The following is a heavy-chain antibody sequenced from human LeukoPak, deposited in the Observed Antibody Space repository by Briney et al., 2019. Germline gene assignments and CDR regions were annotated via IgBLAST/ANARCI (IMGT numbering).Heavy chain of an antibody. J-gene: IGHJ4*02. CDR3: ARLDIVATEGG. CDR2: ISYDGSNK. CDR1: GFTFSSYA. Sequence: PGRSLRLSCAASGFTFSSYAMHWVRQAPGKGLEWVAVISYDGSNKYYADSVKGRFTISRDNSKNTLYLQMNSLRAEDTAVYYCARLDIVATEGGWGQGTLVTVSS. D-gene: IGHD5-12*01. V-gene: IGHV3-30*04.